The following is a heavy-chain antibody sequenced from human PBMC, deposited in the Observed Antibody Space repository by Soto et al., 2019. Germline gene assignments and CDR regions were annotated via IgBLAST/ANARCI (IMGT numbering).Heavy chain of an antibody. CDR2: IDNSGGIT. CDR1: GFSVRSSQ. D-gene: IGHD5-18*01. V-gene: IGHV3-23*05. Sequence: PGGSLRLSCAASGFSVRSSQMSWVRQAPGKGLEWVSTIDNSGGITYYADSVKGRFTISRDNSKNTLYLQMNSLRAEDTAVYYCAKGGYNYGFLFDCWGQGTLVTVSS. J-gene: IGHJ4*02. CDR3: AKGGYNYGFLFDC.